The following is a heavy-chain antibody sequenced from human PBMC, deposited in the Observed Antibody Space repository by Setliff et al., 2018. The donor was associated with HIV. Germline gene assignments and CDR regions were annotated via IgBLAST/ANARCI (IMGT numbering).Heavy chain of an antibody. V-gene: IGHV1-69*13. D-gene: IGHD1-26*01. CDR2: IIPLFGTA. CDR1: GGTFSTQT. J-gene: IGHJ4*02. Sequence: SVKVSCKASGGTFSTQTFNWVRQAPGQGLEWMGGIIPLFGTAKYIQKFQGRVTITADGSTSTAYMELSSLRFEDTAVYFCATDSSGLKYFDSWGQGTLVTVSS. CDR3: ATDSSGLKYFDS.